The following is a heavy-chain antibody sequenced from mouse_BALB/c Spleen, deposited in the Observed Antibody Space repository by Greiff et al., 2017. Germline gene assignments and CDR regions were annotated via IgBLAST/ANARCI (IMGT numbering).Heavy chain of an antibody. D-gene: IGHD1-1*02. V-gene: IGHV1-31*01. CDR1: GYSFTGYY. J-gene: IGHJ3*01. Sequence: VQLQQSGPELVKPGASVKISCKASGYSFTGYYMHWVKQSHVKSLEWIGRINPYNGATSYNQNFKDKASLTVDKSSSTAYMELHSLTSEDSAVYYCARLEYGKAWFAYWGQGTLVTVSA. CDR2: INPYNGAT. CDR3: ARLEYGKAWFAY.